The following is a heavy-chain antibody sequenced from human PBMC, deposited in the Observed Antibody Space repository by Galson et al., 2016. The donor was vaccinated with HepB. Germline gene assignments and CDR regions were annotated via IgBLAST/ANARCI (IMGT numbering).Heavy chain of an antibody. CDR3: ARSGIQYFWFDP. V-gene: IGHV4-39*01. J-gene: IGHJ5*02. CDR2: IDHSGST. Sequence: ETLSLTCTVSGGSISGTDYYWGWIRQPPGKGLEWIGSIDHSGSTYYNPSLKSRVTISIDTSKNQFSLKVNSVTAADTAVYYCARSGIQYFWFDPWGQGTLVTVSS. CDR1: GGSISGTDYY. D-gene: IGHD1-26*01.